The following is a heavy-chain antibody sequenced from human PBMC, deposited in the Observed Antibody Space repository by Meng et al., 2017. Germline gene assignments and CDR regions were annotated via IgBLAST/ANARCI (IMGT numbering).Heavy chain of an antibody. CDR2: ISYDGSNK. V-gene: IGHV3-30*01. D-gene: IGHD3-16*01. CDR1: GFTFSSYA. Sequence: QVRVVGSGGGVVQPGRSLRLSCAASGFTFSSYAMHWVRQAPGKGLEWVAVISYDGSNKYYADSVKGRFTISRDNSKNTLYLQMNSLRAEDTAVYYCARDRSMGGASDDYWGQGTLVTVSS. J-gene: IGHJ4*02. CDR3: ARDRSMGGASDDY.